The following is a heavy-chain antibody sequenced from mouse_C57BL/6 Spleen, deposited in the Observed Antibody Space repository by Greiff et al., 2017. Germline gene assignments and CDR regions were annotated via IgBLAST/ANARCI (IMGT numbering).Heavy chain of an antibody. V-gene: IGHV1-84*01. CDR2: IYPGSGTT. J-gene: IGHJ3*01. Sequence: VQLQQSGPELVKPGASVKISCKASGYTFTDYYINWVKQRPGQGLEWIGWIYPGSGTTKYNEKFKGKATLTVDTSSSTAYMQLSSLTTEDSAVXFCARERGYYCARGWFAYWGQGTLVTVSA. D-gene: IGHD1-1*01. CDR1: GYTFTDYY. CDR3: ARERGYYCARGWFAY.